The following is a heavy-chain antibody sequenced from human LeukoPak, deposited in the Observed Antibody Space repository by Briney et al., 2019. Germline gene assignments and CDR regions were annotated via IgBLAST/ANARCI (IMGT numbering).Heavy chain of an antibody. CDR2: MNPNSGNT. J-gene: IGHJ5*02. CDR1: GYSFTSYD. D-gene: IGHD3-16*01. V-gene: IGHV1-8*01. CDR3: ARVPGGGDRFDP. Sequence: ASVNVSCKASGYSFTSYDINWVRQATGQGLEWMGWMNPNSGNTGYAQKFQGRVTMTRNTSIRTAYMELSRLRSEDTAVYYCARVPGGGDRFDPWGQGTLVTVSS.